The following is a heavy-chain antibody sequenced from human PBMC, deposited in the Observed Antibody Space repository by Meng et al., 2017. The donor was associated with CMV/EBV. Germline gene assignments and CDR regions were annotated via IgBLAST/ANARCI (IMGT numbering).Heavy chain of an antibody. J-gene: IGHJ6*02. V-gene: IGHV3-30*02. CDR1: GFTFSSYG. CDR3: AKEIVGATIYYYYGMDV. Sequence: GGSLRLSCAASGFTFSSYGIHWVRQAPGKGLEWVAFIRYDGSNKYYADSVKGRFTISRDNSKNTLYLQMNSLRAEDTAVYYCAKEIVGATIYYYYGMDVWGQGTTVTVSS. D-gene: IGHD1-26*01. CDR2: IRYDGSNK.